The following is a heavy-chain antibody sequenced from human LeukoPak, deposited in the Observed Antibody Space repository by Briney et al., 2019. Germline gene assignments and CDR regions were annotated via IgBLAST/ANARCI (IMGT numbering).Heavy chain of an antibody. D-gene: IGHD1-14*01. CDR3: ARDGGLGTYYYYGMDV. V-gene: IGHV4-59*01. Sequence: SETLSLTCTVSGVSISSYYWNWIRQAPGKGLEWIGNIYYSGSTKYNPSLKSRVTISVDTSKNQFSLKLSSVTAADMAVYYCARDGGLGTYYYYGMDVWGQGTTVTVSS. J-gene: IGHJ6*02. CDR1: GVSISSYY. CDR2: IYYSGST.